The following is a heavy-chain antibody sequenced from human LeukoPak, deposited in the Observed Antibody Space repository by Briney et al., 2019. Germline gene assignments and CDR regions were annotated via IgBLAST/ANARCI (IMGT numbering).Heavy chain of an antibody. CDR2: IHSGGTTM. J-gene: IGHJ3*02. CDR3: TREVVTQSIYSGYDAFDI. Sequence: PGGSLRLSCAASGFALISSEMNWVRQAPGKGLEWVSHIHSGGTTMYNADAVKGRFTISRDSAKNSLYLQMNNLRAEDTAVYYCTREVVTQSIYSGYDAFDIWGRGTMVTVSS. V-gene: IGHV3-48*03. D-gene: IGHD5-12*01. CDR1: GFALISSE.